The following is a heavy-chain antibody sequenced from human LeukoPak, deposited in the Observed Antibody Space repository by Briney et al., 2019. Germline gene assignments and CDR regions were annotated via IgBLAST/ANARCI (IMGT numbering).Heavy chain of an antibody. Sequence: ASVKVSCKASGYTFTSYYMHWVRQAPGQGLEWMGIINPSGGSTSYTQKFQGRVTMTRDMSTSTVYMELSSLRSEDTAVYYCARGGAASGYDWGFDYWGQGTLVTVSS. CDR3: ARGGAASGYDWGFDY. CDR2: INPSGGST. D-gene: IGHD5-12*01. V-gene: IGHV1-46*01. J-gene: IGHJ4*02. CDR1: GYTFTSYY.